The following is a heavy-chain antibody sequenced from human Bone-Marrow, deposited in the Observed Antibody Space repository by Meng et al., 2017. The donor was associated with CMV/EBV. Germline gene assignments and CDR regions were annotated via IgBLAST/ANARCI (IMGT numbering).Heavy chain of an antibody. V-gene: IGHV3-48*03. CDR3: AKDLAKARGVCSY. CDR2: ISVSGITT. Sequence: GESLKISCAASGFIFSTYEMNWVRQAPGKGLEWVSYISVSGITTYYADSVKGRFTISRDNSKNTLYLQMNSLRAEDTAVYYCAKDLAKARGVCSYWGQGTLVTVSS. CDR1: GFIFSTYE. J-gene: IGHJ4*02. D-gene: IGHD3-10*01.